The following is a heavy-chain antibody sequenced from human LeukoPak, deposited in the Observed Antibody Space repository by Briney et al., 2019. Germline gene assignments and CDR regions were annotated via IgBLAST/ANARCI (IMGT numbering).Heavy chain of an antibody. D-gene: IGHD1-14*01. J-gene: IGHJ4*02. Sequence: GGSLGLSCAASGFTFSDRYMGWVRQAPGKGLAWVSYISSSSHYTNYEASVRGRFIISRDNARDSVYLQMNSLRVEDTAIYYCVTETTEGANDYWGQGTLVTVSS. CDR2: ISSSSHYT. V-gene: IGHV3-11*05. CDR3: VTETTEGANDY. CDR1: GFTFSDRY.